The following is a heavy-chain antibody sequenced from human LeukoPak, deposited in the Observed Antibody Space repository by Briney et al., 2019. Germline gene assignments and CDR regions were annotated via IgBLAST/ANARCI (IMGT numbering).Heavy chain of an antibody. D-gene: IGHD2-2*02. V-gene: IGHV3-9*01. Sequence: GRSLRLSYAASGFTFDDYAMHWVRQAPGKGLEWVSGISWNSGSIGYADSVKGRFTISRDNAKNSLYLQMNSLRAEDTALYYCAKDMTHIVVVPAAIGGMVYWGQGTLITVSS. CDR3: AKDMTHIVVVPAAIGGMVY. CDR1: GFTFDDYA. J-gene: IGHJ4*02. CDR2: ISWNSGSI.